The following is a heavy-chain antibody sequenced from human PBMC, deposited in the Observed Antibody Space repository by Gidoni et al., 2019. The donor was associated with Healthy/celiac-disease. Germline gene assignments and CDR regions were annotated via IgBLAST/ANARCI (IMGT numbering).Heavy chain of an antibody. D-gene: IGHD1-1*01. J-gene: IGHJ4*02. Sequence: QVQLQESGPGLVKPSGTLSLTCAVSGGSISSSNWWSWVRQPPGKGLEWIGELYHSGRTNYNPSLKRRVPISVDKSKNQFSLKLSSVTAADTAVYYCARAGGNDPYYFDYWGQGTLVTVSS. CDR3: ARAGGNDPYYFDY. CDR2: LYHSGRT. CDR1: GGSISSSNW. V-gene: IGHV4-4*02.